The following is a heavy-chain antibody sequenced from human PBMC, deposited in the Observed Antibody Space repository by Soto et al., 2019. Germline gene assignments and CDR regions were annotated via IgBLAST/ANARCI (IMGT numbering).Heavy chain of an antibody. Sequence: QLHLRESGPGLVKPSETLSLTCTVSGGSITSSSYYWGWIRQPPGKGLEWIGSIYYSGSTYYNPSPKSRVTISVDTSKNQFSLKLSSVPAADTAVYSCATQEVGGTYVYTFDPWGQGTLVTVSS. V-gene: IGHV4-39*01. D-gene: IGHD1-26*01. CDR3: ATQEVGGTYVYTFDP. J-gene: IGHJ5*02. CDR1: GGSITSSSYY. CDR2: IYYSGST.